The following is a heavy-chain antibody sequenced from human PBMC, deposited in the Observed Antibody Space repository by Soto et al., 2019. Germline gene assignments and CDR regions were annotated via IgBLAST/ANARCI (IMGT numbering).Heavy chain of an antibody. V-gene: IGHV4-59*01. D-gene: IGHD5-12*01. Sequence: SETLSLTCTVSGGSLSSYYWSWIRQPPGKGLEWIGYIYYSGSTNYNPSLKSRVTISVDTSKNQFSLKLSSVTAADTAVYYCARDSGYHPHYYYGMDVRGQGTTVTVSS. CDR3: ARDSGYHPHYYYGMDV. J-gene: IGHJ6*02. CDR2: IYYSGST. CDR1: GGSLSSYY.